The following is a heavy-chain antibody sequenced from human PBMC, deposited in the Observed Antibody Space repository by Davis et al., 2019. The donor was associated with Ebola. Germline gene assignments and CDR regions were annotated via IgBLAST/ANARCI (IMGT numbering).Heavy chain of an antibody. D-gene: IGHD4-17*01. CDR2: ITHSGST. V-gene: IGHV4-34*01. J-gene: IGHJ6*02. Sequence: PSETLSLTCAVYGGSFSGYYWSWIRQPPGKGLEWIGEITHSGSTNYNPSLKSRVTLSVDTSKNQFSLKLSSVTAADTAVYYCAREVKVTRYYYYYYGMDVWGQGTTVTVSS. CDR3: AREVKVTRYYYYYYGMDV. CDR1: GGSFSGYY.